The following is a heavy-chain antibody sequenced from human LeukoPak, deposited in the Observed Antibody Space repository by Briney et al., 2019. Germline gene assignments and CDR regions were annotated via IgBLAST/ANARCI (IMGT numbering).Heavy chain of an antibody. J-gene: IGHJ4*02. V-gene: IGHV3-23*01. Sequence: GGSLRLSCAASGFLFGSYAMSWVRQAPGKGLEWVSGISSSGGTTHYADPVRGRFTISRDNSKNTLYLQMNSLRAEDTAVYYCARAPGVEQLVNFDYWGQGTLVTVSS. CDR2: ISSSGGTT. CDR3: ARAPGVEQLVNFDY. D-gene: IGHD6-13*01. CDR1: GFLFGSYA.